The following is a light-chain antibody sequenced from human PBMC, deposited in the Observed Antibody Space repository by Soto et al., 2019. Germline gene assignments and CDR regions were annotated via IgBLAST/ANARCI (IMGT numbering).Light chain of an antibody. J-gene: IGKJ2*01. CDR3: QQFGSSPKT. CDR1: QTLSSRY. V-gene: IGKV3-20*01. CDR2: AAS. Sequence: EIVLTQSPDTLSLSPGERATLSCRASQTLSSRYIAWYQQKPGQAPRLLIYAASTRATGIPYKVSGSGSGTDFTLTISRLEPEDFAVYYCQQFGSSPKTFGQGTKLEIK.